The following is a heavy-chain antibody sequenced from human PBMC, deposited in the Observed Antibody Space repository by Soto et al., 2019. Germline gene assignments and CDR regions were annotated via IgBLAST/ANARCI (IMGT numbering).Heavy chain of an antibody. Sequence: GGSLRLSCAASGFTFSSYAMHWVRQAPGKGLEWVGVISHDGSTNSYTDSVKGRFTISRDISQNTLYLQMNSLKVEDTAVYYCARDGSAWSRDYWGQGTQVTVSS. V-gene: IGHV3-30-3*01. CDR2: ISHDGSTN. J-gene: IGHJ4*02. D-gene: IGHD6-19*01. CDR3: ARDGSAWSRDY. CDR1: GFTFSSYA.